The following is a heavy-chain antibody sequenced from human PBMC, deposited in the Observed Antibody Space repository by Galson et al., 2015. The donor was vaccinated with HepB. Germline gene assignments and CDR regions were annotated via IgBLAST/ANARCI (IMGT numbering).Heavy chain of an antibody. Sequence: SLRLSCAASGFSFSSYGMHWVRQAPGKGLECVAVIWHNESYQYYADSVKGRFTISRDNSKDTLFLQMNSLRAEDTAVYYCARDLKVVGDLFYYYGLDVWGQGTTVTVS. D-gene: IGHD3-3*01. CDR3: ARDLKVVGDLFYYYGLDV. V-gene: IGHV3-33*01. CDR1: GFSFSSYG. CDR2: IWHNESYQ. J-gene: IGHJ6*02.